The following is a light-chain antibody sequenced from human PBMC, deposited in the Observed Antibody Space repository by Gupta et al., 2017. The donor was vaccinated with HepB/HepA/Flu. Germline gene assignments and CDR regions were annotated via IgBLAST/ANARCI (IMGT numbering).Light chain of an antibody. CDR2: VNS. CDR3: QSYDSSMSGSWV. J-gene: IGLJ2*01. V-gene: IGLV1-40*01. Sequence: QSVLTHPPSVSGAPGQRVTISCTGCSPNLGAGYDVHCYQQLPGTAHNLLIYVNSNRPSGVPDRFSCSKSGTSASLAITGLQAEDEADDYCQSYDSSMSGSWVFGGGTKLTVL. CDR1: SPNLGAGYD.